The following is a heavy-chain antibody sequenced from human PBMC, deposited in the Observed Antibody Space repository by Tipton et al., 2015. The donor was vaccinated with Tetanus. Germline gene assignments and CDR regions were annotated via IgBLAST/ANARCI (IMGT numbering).Heavy chain of an antibody. CDR1: GGPVSSSNW. Sequence: GLVKPSGTLSLTCDVSGGPVSSSNWWSWVRQAPGKGLEWIGEIYYSGTTNYNPSLKSRVTISTAKSKNQVSLRLTSVTAADTATYYCARHLYGYWFDPWGQGALVTVSS. J-gene: IGHJ5*02. V-gene: IGHV4-4*02. D-gene: IGHD2/OR15-2a*01. CDR2: IYYSGTT. CDR3: ARHLYGYWFDP.